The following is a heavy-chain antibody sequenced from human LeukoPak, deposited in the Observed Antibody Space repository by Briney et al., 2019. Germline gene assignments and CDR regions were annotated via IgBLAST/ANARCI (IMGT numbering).Heavy chain of an antibody. D-gene: IGHD1-7*01. Sequence: PGGSLRLSCTVSGFSFSSPGMNWVRQAPGKGLEWVSSINGESTFKVYADSVKGRFTISRDNAKNSLYLQMDSLRAEDTAVYYCAKYQTGTWTSYDSSDIWGQGTLVTVSS. CDR1: GFSFSSPG. V-gene: IGHV3-21*01. CDR3: AKYQTGTWTSYDSSDI. J-gene: IGHJ3*02. CDR2: INGESTFK.